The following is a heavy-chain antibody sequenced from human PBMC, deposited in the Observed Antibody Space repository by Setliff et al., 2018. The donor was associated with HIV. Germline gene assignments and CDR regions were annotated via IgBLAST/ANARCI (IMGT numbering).Heavy chain of an antibody. CDR3: AGEIAPAARLPNVGGPPPPGYYHYMDV. V-gene: IGHV4-59*01. CDR1: GGSISSYY. D-gene: IGHD2-8*01. Sequence: SETLSLTCTVSGGSISSYYWSWIRQPPGKGLEWMGYIYHSGTSNYNPSLKSRVTISVDTSKDQFSLKLSSVTAADTAVYFCAGEIAPAARLPNVGGPPPPGYYHYMDVWGKGTTVTVSS. J-gene: IGHJ6*03. CDR2: IYHSGTS.